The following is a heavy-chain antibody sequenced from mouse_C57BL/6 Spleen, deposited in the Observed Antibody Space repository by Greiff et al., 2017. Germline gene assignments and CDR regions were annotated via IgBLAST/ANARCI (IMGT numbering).Heavy chain of an antibody. Sequence: VQLQQPGAELVKPGASVKLSCKASGYTFTSYWMQWVKQRPGQGLEWIGEIDPSDSYTNYNHKFKGKATLTVDTSSSTAYMQLSSLTSEDSAVYYCSQRDYWGQGTTLTVSS. CDR1: GYTFTSYW. CDR3: SQRDY. V-gene: IGHV1-50*01. J-gene: IGHJ2*01. CDR2: IDPSDSYT.